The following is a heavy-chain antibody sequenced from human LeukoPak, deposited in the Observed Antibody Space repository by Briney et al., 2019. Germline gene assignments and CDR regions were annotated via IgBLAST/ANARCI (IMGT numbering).Heavy chain of an antibody. J-gene: IGHJ4*02. CDR3: AKELSGFWYFDY. CDR2: ISYDGSNK. V-gene: IGHV3-30*18. CDR1: GFTFSSYG. Sequence: GRSLRLSCAASGFTFSSYGMHWVRQAPGKGLEWVAVISYDGSNKYYADSVKGRFTISRDSSKNTLYLQMNSLRAEDTAVYYCAKELSGFWYFDYWGQGTLVTVSS. D-gene: IGHD2/OR15-2a*01.